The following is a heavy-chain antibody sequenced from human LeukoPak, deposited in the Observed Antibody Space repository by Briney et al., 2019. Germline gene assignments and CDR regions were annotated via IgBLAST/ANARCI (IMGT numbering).Heavy chain of an antibody. J-gene: IGHJ5*02. V-gene: IGHV4-38-2*01. CDR3: ARRPTIRGWFDP. Sequence: SETLSLTCAVSGYSISRGYYWGWIGQPPGKGLEWIGSIYHSGSTYFNQSLKSRVTISVDTSKNQFSLKLSSVTAADTAVYYCARRPTIRGWFDPWGQGTLVTVSS. CDR2: IYHSGST. CDR1: GYSISRGYY. D-gene: IGHD3-10*01.